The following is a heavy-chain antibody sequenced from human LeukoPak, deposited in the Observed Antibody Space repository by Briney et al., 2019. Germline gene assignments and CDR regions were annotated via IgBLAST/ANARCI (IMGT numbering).Heavy chain of an antibody. D-gene: IGHD3-10*01. J-gene: IGHJ5*02. V-gene: IGHV1-46*01. Sequence: GASVKVSCKASGYTFSSYYIHWVRQDPGQGLERMGIIKASGGGTTYAQKFQGRVTMTSDMSTSTVYMELSSLRFEDTAVYYCARERGFHVFHLFVPWGQGTLVTVSS. CDR3: ARERGFHVFHLFVP. CDR1: GYTFSSYY. CDR2: IKASGGGT.